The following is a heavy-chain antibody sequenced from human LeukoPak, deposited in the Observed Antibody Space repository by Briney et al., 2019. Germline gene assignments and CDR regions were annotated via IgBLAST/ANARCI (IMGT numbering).Heavy chain of an antibody. CDR2: IHYRGST. J-gene: IGHJ3*02. Sequence: SETLSLTCTVSGVSTSSSSYWTWIRQPPGKGLEWIGYIHYRGSTNYNLSLKSRVTILVDTSKNQLSLKLNSVTAADTAVYYCARHMTTGGIDAFDIWGQGTMATVSS. CDR1: GVSTSSSSY. CDR3: ARHMTTGGIDAFDI. D-gene: IGHD4-11*01. V-gene: IGHV4-59*08.